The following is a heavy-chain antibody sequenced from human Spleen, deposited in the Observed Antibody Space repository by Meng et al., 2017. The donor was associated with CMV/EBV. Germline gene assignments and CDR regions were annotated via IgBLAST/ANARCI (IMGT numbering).Heavy chain of an antibody. CDR3: ARIEGTGTIDY. J-gene: IGHJ4*02. Sequence: SETLSLTCTIFGDSIRNYYWTWIRQPPGKGLEWIGYIYYSGNTNYNPSLKSRVTISVDTSKNHFSLKLRSVTAADSAVYYCARIEGTGTIDYWGQGTLVTVSS. D-gene: IGHD1-1*01. CDR2: IYYSGNT. CDR1: GDSIRNYY. V-gene: IGHV4-59*01.